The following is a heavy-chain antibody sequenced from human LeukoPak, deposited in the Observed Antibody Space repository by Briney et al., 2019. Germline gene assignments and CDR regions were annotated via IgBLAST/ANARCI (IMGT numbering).Heavy chain of an antibody. CDR2: IIPIFGTA. CDR3: ARYITGTTSAVYMDV. Sequence: ASVKVSCKASGGTFSSYAISWVRQAPGQGLEWMGGIIPIFGTANYAQKFQGRVTITTDESTSTAYMELSSLRSEDTAVYYCARYITGTTSAVYMDVWGKGTTVTVSS. J-gene: IGHJ6*03. D-gene: IGHD1-7*01. CDR1: GGTFSSYA. V-gene: IGHV1-69*05.